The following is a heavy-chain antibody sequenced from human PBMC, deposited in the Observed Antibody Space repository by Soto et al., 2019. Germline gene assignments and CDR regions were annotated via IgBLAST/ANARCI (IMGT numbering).Heavy chain of an antibody. Sequence: SETLSLTCSVSGGSMRGSTSNFYWSWIRQSAGKGLEWIGRIYSTGTTNFNPSLKSRLTMSMDMSKNQVSLNLTSVTAADTAVYYCVRDRADFSSTYYHYFSVWGRGTLVTVSS. CDR3: VRDRADFSSTYYHYFSV. D-gene: IGHD6-13*01. CDR2: IYSTGTT. V-gene: IGHV4-4*07. J-gene: IGHJ2*01. CDR1: GGSMRGSTSNFY.